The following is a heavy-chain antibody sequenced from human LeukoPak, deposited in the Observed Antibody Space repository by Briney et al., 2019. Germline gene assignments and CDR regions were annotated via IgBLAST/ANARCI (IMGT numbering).Heavy chain of an antibody. J-gene: IGHJ4*02. D-gene: IGHD3-9*01. V-gene: IGHV1-2*02. CDR1: GYTFNGYY. CDR2: INPNSGGT. Sequence: GASVKVSCKASGYTFNGYYMHWVRQAPGQGLEWMGWINPNSGGTNYAQKFQGRVTMTRDTSISTAYMELSSLRSEDTAVYYCASSGYDILTGYVYYFDYRGQGTLVTVSS. CDR3: ASSGYDILTGYVYYFDY.